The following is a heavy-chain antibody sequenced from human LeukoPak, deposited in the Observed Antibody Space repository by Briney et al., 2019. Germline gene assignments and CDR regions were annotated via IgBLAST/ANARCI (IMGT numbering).Heavy chain of an antibody. V-gene: IGHV3-66*01. CDR2: IYSGGST. Sequence: GGSLRLSCAASGFTVSSNYMSWVRQAPGKGLEWVSVIYSGGSTYYADSVKGRFTISRDNSKNTLYLQMNSLRAEDTAVYYCARSPVIYCSGGSGECYFDYWGQGTLVTVSS. D-gene: IGHD2-15*01. CDR3: ARSPVIYCSGGSGECYFDY. J-gene: IGHJ4*02. CDR1: GFTVSSNY.